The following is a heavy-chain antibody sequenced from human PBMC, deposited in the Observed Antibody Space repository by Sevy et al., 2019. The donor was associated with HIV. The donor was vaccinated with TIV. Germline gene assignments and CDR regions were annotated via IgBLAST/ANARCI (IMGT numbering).Heavy chain of an antibody. D-gene: IGHD6-6*01. CDR2: ISWNSGSI. CDR3: AKDMGGIAARTYFDY. J-gene: IGHJ4*02. V-gene: IGHV3-9*01. Sequence: GGSLRLSCAASGFTFDDYAMHWVRQAPGKGLEWVSGISWNSGSIGYADSVKGRFTISRDNAKNSLYLLMNSLRAEDTALYYCAKDMGGIAARTYFDYWGQGTLVTVSS. CDR1: GFTFDDYA.